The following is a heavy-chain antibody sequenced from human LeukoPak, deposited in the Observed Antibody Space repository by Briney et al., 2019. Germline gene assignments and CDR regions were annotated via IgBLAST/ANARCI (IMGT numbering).Heavy chain of an antibody. V-gene: IGHV3-7*04. CDR3: GRGGYSYGHY. CDR2: IKQDGSEK. CDR1: GFTFSSDW. Sequence: PGGSLRLSCAASGFTFSSDWMSWVRQAPGRGLEWVAKIKQDGSEKYYVDSVKGRFTISRDNAKNSLYLQMNSLRAEDTAVYYCGRGGYSYGHYWGQGTLVTVSS. D-gene: IGHD5-18*01. J-gene: IGHJ4*02.